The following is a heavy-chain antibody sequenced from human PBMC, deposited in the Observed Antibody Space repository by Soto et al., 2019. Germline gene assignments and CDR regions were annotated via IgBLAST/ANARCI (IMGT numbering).Heavy chain of an antibody. J-gene: IGHJ4*02. Sequence: QVQVVESGGGVVQPGTSLRLSCAASGFAFTNYGIHWVRQAPGKGLEWVAHISNDGSKKFYGDSVKGRFTISRDNSENTVYLQMTSLRPDDTAGFYCARDVAMPTGLGLGYWGQGTLVTVSS. D-gene: IGHD6-19*01. CDR3: ARDVAMPTGLGLGY. V-gene: IGHV3-30*03. CDR1: GFAFTNYG. CDR2: ISNDGSKK.